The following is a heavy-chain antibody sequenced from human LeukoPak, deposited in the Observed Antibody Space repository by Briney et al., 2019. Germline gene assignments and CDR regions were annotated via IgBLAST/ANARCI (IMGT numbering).Heavy chain of an antibody. Sequence: GGSLRLSCAASGVTFSSYWMHWVRQAPGKGLVWVSRINSDGSSTSYADSVKGRFTISRDNAKNTLYLQINSLRAEDTAVYYCAALSGVGVKIGFDHWGQGALVVVSS. V-gene: IGHV3-74*01. CDR3: AALSGVGVKIGFDH. D-gene: IGHD1-26*01. CDR2: INSDGSST. J-gene: IGHJ4*02. CDR1: GVTFSSYW.